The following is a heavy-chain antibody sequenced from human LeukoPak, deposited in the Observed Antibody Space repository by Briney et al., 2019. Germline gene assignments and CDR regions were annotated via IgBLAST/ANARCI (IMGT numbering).Heavy chain of an antibody. V-gene: IGHV1-18*01. D-gene: IGHD5-12*01. CDR2: ISAYNGDT. Sequence: RASVKVSCKASGYTFTNYGISWVRQAPGQGLERMGWISAYNGDTNYAQKLQGRVTMTTDTSTSTAYMELRSLRSDDTAVYYCARAIRRGYTGCDYWGQGTLVTVSS. CDR1: GYTFTNYG. J-gene: IGHJ4*02. CDR3: ARAIRRGYTGCDY.